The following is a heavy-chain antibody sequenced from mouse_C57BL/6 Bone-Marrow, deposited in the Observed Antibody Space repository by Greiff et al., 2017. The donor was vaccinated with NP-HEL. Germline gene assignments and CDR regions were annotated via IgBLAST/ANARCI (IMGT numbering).Heavy chain of an antibody. V-gene: IGHV1-63*01. J-gene: IGHJ2*01. CDR1: GYTFTNYW. CDR3: ARIPIYYLYFDY. Sequence: QVHVKQSGAELVRPGTSVKMSCKASGYTFTNYWIGWAKQRPGHGLEWIGDIYPGGGYTNYNEKFKGKATLTADKSSSTAYMQFSSLTSEDSAIYYCARIPIYYLYFDYWGQGTTLTVSS. CDR2: IYPGGGYT. D-gene: IGHD1-1*01.